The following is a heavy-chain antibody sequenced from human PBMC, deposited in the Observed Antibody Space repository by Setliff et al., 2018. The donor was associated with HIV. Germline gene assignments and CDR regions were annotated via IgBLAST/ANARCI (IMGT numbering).Heavy chain of an antibody. CDR1: GFTFSNYG. V-gene: IGHV3-11*03. Sequence: PGGSLRLSCAASGFTFSNYGIHWIRQAPGKGLEWVSYISSSSSYTNYADSVKGRFTISRDNAKNSLYLQMNSLRAEDTAVYYCARASYYYDSSGWVDYWGQGTLVTVS. D-gene: IGHD3-22*01. CDR3: ARASYYYDSSGWVDY. J-gene: IGHJ4*02. CDR2: ISSSSSYT.